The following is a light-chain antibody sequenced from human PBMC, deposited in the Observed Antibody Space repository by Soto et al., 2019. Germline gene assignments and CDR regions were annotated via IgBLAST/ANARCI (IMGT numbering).Light chain of an antibody. V-gene: IGKV1-12*01. Sequence: DIQLTQSPSSVFASVGDRVPITCRASQGISSWLAWYQQKPGKPPNLLIYDASTLQSGVPSRFSGSGSETDFTLTISRLQPEDSATYYCQQTNTFPLTFGGGTKVDIK. CDR2: DAS. CDR3: QQTNTFPLT. J-gene: IGKJ4*01. CDR1: QGISSW.